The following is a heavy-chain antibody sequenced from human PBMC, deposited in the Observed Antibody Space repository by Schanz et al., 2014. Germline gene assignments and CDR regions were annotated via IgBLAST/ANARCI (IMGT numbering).Heavy chain of an antibody. CDR2: ISAYNGNT. J-gene: IGHJ6*02. D-gene: IGHD3-9*01. Sequence: QVQLVQSGAEVKKPGASVKVSCKASGYTFTSYGINWVRQAPGQGLEWMGWISAYNGNTNYAQKLQGRVTMTTDTSTSTAYMELRSLRSDDTAVYYCARVQDDILTGSEYYYGMDVWGQGPTVTVS. CDR1: GYTFTSYG. V-gene: IGHV1-18*01. CDR3: ARVQDDILTGSEYYYGMDV.